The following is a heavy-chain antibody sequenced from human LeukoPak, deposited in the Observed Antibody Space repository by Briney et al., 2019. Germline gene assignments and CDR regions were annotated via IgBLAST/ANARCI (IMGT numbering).Heavy chain of an antibody. Sequence: PSETLSLTCTVSGGSISSCYWSWIRQPPGKGLEWIGYTHYTGSTSVNPSLKSRVTISVDTSKNQFSLKVSSVTAADTAVYYCARGTDSSAYNFGAYWGQGTLVTVSS. CDR3: ARGTDSSAYNFGAY. CDR1: GGSISSCY. D-gene: IGHD3-22*01. J-gene: IGHJ4*02. V-gene: IGHV4-59*12. CDR2: THYTGST.